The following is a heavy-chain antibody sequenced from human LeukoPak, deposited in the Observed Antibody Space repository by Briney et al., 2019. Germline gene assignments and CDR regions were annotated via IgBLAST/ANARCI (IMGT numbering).Heavy chain of an antibody. V-gene: IGHV3-23*01. CDR2: ISGSGGST. CDR1: GFTFSSYA. D-gene: IGHD1-26*01. J-gene: IGHJ4*02. CDR3: GRDQGGRYSIDH. Sequence: GGSLRLSCAASGFTFSSYAMSWVRQAPGKGLEWVSAISGSGGSTYYADSVKGRFSISRDNAKNALYLQLNSLRAEDTAVYYCGRDQGGRYSIDHWGQGTLVTVSS.